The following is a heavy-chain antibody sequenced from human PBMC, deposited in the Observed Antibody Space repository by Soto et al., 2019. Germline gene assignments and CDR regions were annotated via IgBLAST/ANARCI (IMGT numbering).Heavy chain of an antibody. V-gene: IGHV5-51*01. J-gene: IGHJ6*02. CDR1: GFRVRTFR. CDR2: IYPGDSDT. CDR3: ARSGRNGYYGLDV. Sequence: TGELRQVFNNGSGFRVRTFRIGWVRQMPGEGLEWMGIIYPGDSDTRYRPSFQRQVTISADKSISTAFLQWNNLKASDSATYYCARSGRNGYYGLDVWGQGT. D-gene: IGHD1-26*01.